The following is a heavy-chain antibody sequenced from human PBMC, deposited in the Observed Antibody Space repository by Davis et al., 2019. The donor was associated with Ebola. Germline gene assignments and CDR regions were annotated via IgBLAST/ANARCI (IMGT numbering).Heavy chain of an antibody. CDR3: ARADGDVVVPAATTYDWYFDL. D-gene: IGHD2-2*01. CDR2: VFSRGNT. V-gene: IGHV4-39*07. J-gene: IGHJ2*01. Sequence: PSETLSLTCTVSGASVTSTSYYWAWIRQPPGKGLEWIGSVFSRGNTYYNPSLKSRVTLSVDTSKSQFSLSLSSVTAADTAMYYCARADGDVVVPAATTYDWYFDLWGRGTLVTVSS. CDR1: GASVTSTSYY.